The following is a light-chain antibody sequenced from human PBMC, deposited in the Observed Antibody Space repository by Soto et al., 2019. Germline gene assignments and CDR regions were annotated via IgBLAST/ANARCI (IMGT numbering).Light chain of an antibody. CDR3: QQYKSYWT. J-gene: IGKJ1*01. Sequence: DIQMTHSPSILSASLWDGVTINFRASQSISTWLAWYQQKPGKAPKLLISDASSLETGVPSRFSGSGSGTEFTLTINSLQPDDFATYYCQQYKSYWTFGQGTKVDI. CDR2: DAS. CDR1: QSISTW. V-gene: IGKV1-5*01.